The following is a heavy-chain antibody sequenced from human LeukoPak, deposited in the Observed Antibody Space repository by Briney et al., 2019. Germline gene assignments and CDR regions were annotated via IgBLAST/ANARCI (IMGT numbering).Heavy chain of an antibody. CDR1: GYTSTDYY. Sequence: GASVKVSCKASGYTSTDYYLHWVRQAPGQGLAWMGWMNPDSGGINYVQKFKGRVTMTRDTYINTAYIDLRRLPSDDTAIYSGTTRGVDTRMRTETFFYWGLGTLVTVSS. V-gene: IGHV1-2*02. J-gene: IGHJ4*02. D-gene: IGHD3-16*01. CDR3: TTRGVDTRMRTETFFY. CDR2: MNPDSGGI.